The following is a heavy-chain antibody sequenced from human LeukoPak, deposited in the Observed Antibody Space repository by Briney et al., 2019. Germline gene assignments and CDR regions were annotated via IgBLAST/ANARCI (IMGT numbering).Heavy chain of an antibody. J-gene: IGHJ4*02. V-gene: IGHV3-48*03. CDR1: GFTFSSYE. Sequence: GGSLRLSCAASGFTFSSYEMNWVRQAPGKGLEWVSYISSSGSTIYYADSVKGRFTISRDNAKNPLYLQMNSLRAEDTAVYYCARVLMTINYDSGDTLDYWGQGTLVTVSS. CDR3: ARVLMTINYDSGDTLDY. D-gene: IGHD4-17*01. CDR2: ISSSGSTI.